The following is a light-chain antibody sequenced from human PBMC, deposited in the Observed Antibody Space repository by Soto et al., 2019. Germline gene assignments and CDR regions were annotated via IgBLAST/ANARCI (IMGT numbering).Light chain of an antibody. Sequence: EIVMTQSPATLSVSPGERATLSCRASQSVRSTSLAWYQQKPGQAPRLLIYGASSRATGIPDRFSGSGSGTDFTLTISSLQPEDFATYYCQQSYSTPFTFGPGTKVDIK. J-gene: IGKJ3*01. CDR1: QSVRSTS. CDR2: GAS. V-gene: IGKV3D-20*02. CDR3: QQSYSTPFT.